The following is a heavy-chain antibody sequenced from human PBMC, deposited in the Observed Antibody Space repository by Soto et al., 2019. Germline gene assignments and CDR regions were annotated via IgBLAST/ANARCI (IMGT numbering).Heavy chain of an antibody. Sequence: SVKVSCKASGGTFSSYAISWVRQAPGQGLEWMGGIIPIFGTANYAQKFQGRVTITADESTSTAYMELSSLRSEDTAVYYCAGNFVDDYVWWSYRYFAGLDPWGQGSLVLGSS. CDR2: IIPIFGTA. D-gene: IGHD3-16*02. J-gene: IGHJ5*02. CDR1: GGTFSSYA. CDR3: AGNFVDDYVWWSYRYFAGLDP. V-gene: IGHV1-69*13.